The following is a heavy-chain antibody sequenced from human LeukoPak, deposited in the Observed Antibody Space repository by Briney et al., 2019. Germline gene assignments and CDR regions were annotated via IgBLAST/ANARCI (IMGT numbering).Heavy chain of an antibody. D-gene: IGHD3-10*01. J-gene: IGHJ2*01. V-gene: IGHV4-34*01. Sequence: SETLSLTCAVYGGSFSGYYWSWIRQPPGKGLEWIGEINHSGSTNYNPSLKSRVTISVDTSKNQFSLKLSSVTAADTAVYHCARARRFGGLGWYFDLWGRGTLVTVSS. CDR2: INHSGST. CDR1: GGSFSGYY. CDR3: ARARRFGGLGWYFDL.